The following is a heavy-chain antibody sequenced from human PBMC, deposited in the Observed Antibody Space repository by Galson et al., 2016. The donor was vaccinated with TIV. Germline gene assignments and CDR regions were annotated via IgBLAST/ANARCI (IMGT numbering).Heavy chain of an antibody. Sequence: SLRLSCAASGFTFSSFWMSWVRQSPGKGLEWLAVILYDGSSQFYADSVEGRFAISRDNSKNTLYLQMNSLGAEDTALYYCAKSGDSRSIDSWGQGTLVIVSS. V-gene: IGHV3-30*18. J-gene: IGHJ4*02. CDR3: AKSGDSRSIDS. CDR2: ILYDGSSQ. D-gene: IGHD3-22*01. CDR1: GFTFSSFW.